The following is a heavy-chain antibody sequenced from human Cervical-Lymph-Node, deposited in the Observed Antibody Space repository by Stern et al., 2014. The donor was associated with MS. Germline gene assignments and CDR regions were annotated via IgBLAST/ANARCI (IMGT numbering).Heavy chain of an antibody. D-gene: IGHD2-21*02. CDR1: GGTFSDHA. CDR3: ARGAYCGGDCYWGWFES. CDR2: RIPLFGAA. Sequence: VQLGESGAEVKKPGSSVKVSCEASGGTFSDHAFSWGRQAPGQGLEWRGGRIPLFGAADHAQNFQGRVTITGDESTVTVYMELSSLRSEDTAVYYCARGAYCGGDCYWGWFESWGQGTLVTVPS. J-gene: IGHJ4*02. V-gene: IGHV1-69*01.